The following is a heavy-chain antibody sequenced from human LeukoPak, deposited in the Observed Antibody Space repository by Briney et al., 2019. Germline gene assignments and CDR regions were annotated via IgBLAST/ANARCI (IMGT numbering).Heavy chain of an antibody. J-gene: IGHJ6*02. CDR2: IWHDASHT. V-gene: IGHV3-30*02. D-gene: IGHD3-22*01. CDR1: GFSFSTYA. CDR3: ARAYSDSSGYYLYYYYGMDV. Sequence: GGSLRLSCAASGFSFSTYAMHWVRQAPGKGLEWVALIWHDASHTFYTDSVKGRFTISRDNSKNTLYLQMNSLRAEDTAVYYCARAYSDSSGYYLYYYYGMDVWGQGTTVTVSS.